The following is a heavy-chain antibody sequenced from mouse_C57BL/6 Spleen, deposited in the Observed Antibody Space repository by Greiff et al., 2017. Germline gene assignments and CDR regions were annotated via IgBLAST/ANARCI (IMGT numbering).Heavy chain of an antibody. Sequence: QVQLQQPGAELVKPGASVKMSCKASGYTFTSYWITWVKQRPGQGLEWIGDIYPGSGSTNYNEKFKSKATLTVDTSSSTAYMQLSSLTSEDSAVYYCARSIYYYGSSYPYYYAMDYWGQGTSVTVSS. D-gene: IGHD1-1*01. J-gene: IGHJ4*01. CDR3: ARSIYYYGSSYPYYYAMDY. CDR1: GYTFTSYW. CDR2: IYPGSGST. V-gene: IGHV1-55*01.